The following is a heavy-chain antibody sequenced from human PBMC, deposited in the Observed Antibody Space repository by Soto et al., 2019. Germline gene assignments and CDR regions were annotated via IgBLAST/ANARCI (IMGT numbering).Heavy chain of an antibody. Sequence: TLSLTCFVSGYSVTAGGYYWSWIRHHPGKGLEWIGSFYSSGSIIYNPSLRSRVSISGDTSSNQFSMSLTSVTAADTARYYCARMYSSGSGWFHPWGQGTLVTVSS. CDR1: GYSVTAGGYY. D-gene: IGHD6-19*01. J-gene: IGHJ5*02. CDR3: ARMYSSGSGWFHP. V-gene: IGHV4-31*03. CDR2: FYSSGSI.